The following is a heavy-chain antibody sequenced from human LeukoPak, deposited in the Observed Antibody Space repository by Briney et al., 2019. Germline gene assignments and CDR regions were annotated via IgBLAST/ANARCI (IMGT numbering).Heavy chain of an antibody. D-gene: IGHD6-6*01. CDR3: ARGSGLSSSIRFDP. CDR1: GYSISSGYY. Sequence: SETPSLTCTVSGYSISSGYYWGWIRQPPGKGLEWIGSIYHSGSTYYNPSLKSRVTISVDTSKNQFSLKLSSVTAADTAVYYCARGSGLSSSIRFDPWGQGTLVTVSS. J-gene: IGHJ5*02. CDR2: IYHSGST. V-gene: IGHV4-38-2*02.